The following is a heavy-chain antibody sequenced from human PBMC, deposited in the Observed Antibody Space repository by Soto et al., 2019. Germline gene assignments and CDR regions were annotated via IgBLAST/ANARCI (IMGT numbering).Heavy chain of an antibody. Sequence: PSETLARTCAVSGGSISSGGYSWSWIRQPPGKGLEWIGYIYHSGSTYYNPSLMSRVTISVDRSKNQFSLKLSSVTAADTAVYYCARVPGPWGQGTLVTVSS. J-gene: IGHJ5*02. CDR1: GGSISSGGYS. CDR3: ARVPGP. D-gene: IGHD3-10*01. V-gene: IGHV4-30-2*01. CDR2: IYHSGST.